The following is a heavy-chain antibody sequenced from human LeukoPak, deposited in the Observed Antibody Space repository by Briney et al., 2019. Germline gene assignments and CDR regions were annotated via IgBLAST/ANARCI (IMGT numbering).Heavy chain of an antibody. Sequence: GGSLRLSCAASGFTFSSYWMHWVRQAPGKGLVWVSRINSDGSSTSYADSVKGRFTISRDNAKNTLYLQMNSLRAEDTAVYYCARGDIMVVTAIPDPGFDYWGQGTLVTVSS. CDR2: INSDGSST. D-gene: IGHD2-21*02. V-gene: IGHV3-74*01. J-gene: IGHJ4*02. CDR1: GFTFSSYW. CDR3: ARGDIMVVTAIPDPGFDY.